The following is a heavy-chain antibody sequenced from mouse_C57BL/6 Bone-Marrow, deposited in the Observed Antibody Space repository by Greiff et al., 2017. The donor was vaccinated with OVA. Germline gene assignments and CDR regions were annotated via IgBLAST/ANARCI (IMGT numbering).Heavy chain of an antibody. CDR3: ARFSWFAY. V-gene: IGHV1-59*01. CDR1: GYTFTSYW. J-gene: IGHJ3*01. CDR2: IDPSDSYT. Sequence: VKLQQPGAELVRPGTSVKLSCKASGYTFTSYWMHWVKQRPGQGLEWIGVIDPSDSYTNYNQKFKGKATLTVDTSSSTAYMQLSSLTSEDSAVYYCARFSWFAYWGQGTLVTVSA.